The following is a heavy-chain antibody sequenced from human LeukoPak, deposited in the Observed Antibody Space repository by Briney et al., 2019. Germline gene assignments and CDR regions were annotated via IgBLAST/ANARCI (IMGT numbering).Heavy chain of an antibody. Sequence: GGSLRLSCAASGFTFSSYSMNWVRQAPGKGLEWVSSISSSSSYIYYADSVKGRFTIPRDNAKNSLYLQMNSLRAEDTAVYYCARDVICSGGSCYPNWFDPWGQGTLVTVSS. CDR2: ISSSSSYI. V-gene: IGHV3-21*01. CDR3: ARDVICSGGSCYPNWFDP. J-gene: IGHJ5*02. CDR1: GFTFSSYS. D-gene: IGHD2-15*01.